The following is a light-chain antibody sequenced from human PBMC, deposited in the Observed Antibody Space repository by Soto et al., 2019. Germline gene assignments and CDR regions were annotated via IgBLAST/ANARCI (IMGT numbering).Light chain of an antibody. CDR3: QQYGSSPIT. CDR1: QSVSSSY. CDR2: GAS. J-gene: IGKJ5*01. V-gene: IGKV3-20*01. Sequence: EVVLTQSPGTLSLSPGKRATLSCRASQSVSSSYLAWYQQKPGQAPRLLIYGASSRATGVPDRFSGSRSGTDFTLTISRLEPEDFAVYYCQQYGSSPITFGQGTLLEIK.